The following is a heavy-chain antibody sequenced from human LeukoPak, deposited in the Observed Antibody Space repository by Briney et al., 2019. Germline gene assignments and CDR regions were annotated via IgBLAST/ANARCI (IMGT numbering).Heavy chain of an antibody. CDR3: TTDDSGSSLVDY. J-gene: IGHJ4*02. V-gene: IGHV3-15*01. D-gene: IGHD1-26*01. CDR1: GFTFSNAW. CDR2: IKSKTDGGTT. Sequence: GGSLRLSCAASGFTFSNAWMSWVRQAPGKGLEWVGRIKSKTDGGTTDYAAPVKGRFTISRDDSKNTLYLQMNSLKTEDTAVYYCTTDDSGSSLVDYWGQGTLVTVSS.